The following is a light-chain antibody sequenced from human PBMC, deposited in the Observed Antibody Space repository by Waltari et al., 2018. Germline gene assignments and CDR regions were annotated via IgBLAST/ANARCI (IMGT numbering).Light chain of an antibody. CDR3: MQGLQTPWT. CDR2: LGS. J-gene: IGKJ1*01. Sequence: DIVMTQSPLSLSVTPGEPASTPCRSSQSLLPSNGKNYLDWYLQKPGQSPQLLIYLGSNRASGVPDRFSGSGSGTDFTLKISRVEAEDVGVYYCMQGLQTPWTFGQGTKVEIK. CDR1: QSLLPSNGKNY. V-gene: IGKV2-28*01.